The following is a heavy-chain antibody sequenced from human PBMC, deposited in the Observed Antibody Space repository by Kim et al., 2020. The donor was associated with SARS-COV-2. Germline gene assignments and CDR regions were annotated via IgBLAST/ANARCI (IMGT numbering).Heavy chain of an antibody. CDR1: GGSISSGGYY. CDR3: ARGELRYFDPEAFDI. Sequence: SETLSLTCTVSGGSISSGGYYWSWIRQHPGKGLEWIGYIYYSGSTYYNPSLKSRVTISVDTSKNQFSLKLSSVTAADTAVYYCARGELRYFDPEAFDIWGQGTMVTVSS. V-gene: IGHV4-31*03. J-gene: IGHJ3*02. D-gene: IGHD3-9*01. CDR2: IYYSGST.